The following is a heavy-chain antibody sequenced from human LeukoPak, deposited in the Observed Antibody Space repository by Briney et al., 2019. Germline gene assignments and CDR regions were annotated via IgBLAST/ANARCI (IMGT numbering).Heavy chain of an antibody. CDR2: ISSNGGST. D-gene: IGHD6-19*01. CDR3: AREILAGKDTRLQGVFDY. Sequence: SGGSLRLSCAASGFTFSSYAMHWVRQAPGKGLEYVSAISSNGGSTYYANSVKGRFTISRDNSKNTLYLQMGSLRAEDMAVYYCAREILAGKDTRLQGVFDYWGQGTLVTVSS. CDR1: GFTFSSYA. V-gene: IGHV3-64*01. J-gene: IGHJ4*02.